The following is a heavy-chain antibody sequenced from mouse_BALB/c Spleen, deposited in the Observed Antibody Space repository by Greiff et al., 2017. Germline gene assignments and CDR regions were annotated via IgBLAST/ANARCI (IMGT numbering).Heavy chain of an antibody. V-gene: IGHV5-15*02. CDR3: AREYGNYWYFDV. CDR2: ISNLAYSI. J-gene: IGHJ1*01. CDR1: GFTFSDYG. D-gene: IGHD2-10*02. Sequence: EVQVVESGGGLVQPGGSRKLSCAASGFTFSDYGMAWVRQAPGKGPEWVAFISNLAYSIYYADTVTGRFTISRENAKNTLYLEMSSLRSEDTAMYYCAREYGNYWYFDVWGAGTTVTVSS.